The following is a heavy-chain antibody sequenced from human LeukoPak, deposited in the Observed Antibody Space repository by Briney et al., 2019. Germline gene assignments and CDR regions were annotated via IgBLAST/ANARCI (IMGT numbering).Heavy chain of an antibody. CDR1: GFTFSSYS. Sequence: GGSLRLSCAASGFTFSSYSMNWVRQAPGKGLEWVSSISSSSSYIYYADSVKGRFTISRDNAKNSLYLQMNSLRAGDTAVYYCARDRGSTGGFDYWGQGTLVTVSS. D-gene: IGHD3-10*01. CDR2: ISSSSSYI. J-gene: IGHJ4*02. V-gene: IGHV3-21*01. CDR3: ARDRGSTGGFDY.